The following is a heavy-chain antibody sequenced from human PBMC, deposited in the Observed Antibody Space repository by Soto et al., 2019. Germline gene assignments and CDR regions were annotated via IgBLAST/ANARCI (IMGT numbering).Heavy chain of an antibody. CDR1: GYAFTTYG. CDR3: ARGRYGDY. J-gene: IGHJ4*02. D-gene: IGHD1-1*01. V-gene: IGHV1-18*01. CDR2: ISAHNGNT. Sequence: QVHLVQSGAEVKKPGDSVKVSCKGSGYAFTTYGITWVRQAPGQGLEWMGWISAHNGNTNYAQKLEGRVTVTRDTSTSTADMELRSLRSDDTSVAYCARGRYGDYWGQGALVTVSS.